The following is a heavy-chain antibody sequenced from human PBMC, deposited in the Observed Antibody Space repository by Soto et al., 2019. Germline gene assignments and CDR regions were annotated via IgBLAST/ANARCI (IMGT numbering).Heavy chain of an antibody. D-gene: IGHD5-12*01. Sequence: LSLTCAASGFTFDDYAMHWVRQAPGKGLEWVSGISWNSGSIGYADSVKGRFTISRDNAKNSLYLQMNSLRAEDTALYYCAKDIRRDGYKYYFDYWGQGTLVTVSS. J-gene: IGHJ4*02. V-gene: IGHV3-9*01. CDR2: ISWNSGSI. CDR3: AKDIRRDGYKYYFDY. CDR1: GFTFDDYA.